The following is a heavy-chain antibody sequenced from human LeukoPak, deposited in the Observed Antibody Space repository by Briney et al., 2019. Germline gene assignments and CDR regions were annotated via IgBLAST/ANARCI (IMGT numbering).Heavy chain of an antibody. CDR2: IRQDGSEI. D-gene: IGHD6-19*01. CDR1: GFTFSSYW. Sequence: GGSLRLSCVASGFTFSSYWMSWVRQAPGKGQEWVANIRQDGSEIYYVDSVKGRFTISRDNAKNSLYLQMNSLRVEDTAWYYCARDSSGWALHSFDIWGQGTLVTVSS. J-gene: IGHJ3*02. CDR3: ARDSSGWALHSFDI. V-gene: IGHV3-7*04.